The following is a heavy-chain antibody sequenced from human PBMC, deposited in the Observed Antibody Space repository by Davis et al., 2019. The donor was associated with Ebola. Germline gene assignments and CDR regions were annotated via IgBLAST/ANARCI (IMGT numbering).Heavy chain of an antibody. Sequence: GESLKISCVASGFTFSSSWMSWVRQAPGKGLEWVANIKQDGSEKYYVDSVKGRFTISRDSAKNSLYLQMNSLRAEDTAVYYCARVRHYGMDVWGQGTTVTVSS. V-gene: IGHV3-7*01. J-gene: IGHJ6*02. CDR3: ARVRHYGMDV. CDR1: GFTFSSSW. CDR2: IKQDGSEK.